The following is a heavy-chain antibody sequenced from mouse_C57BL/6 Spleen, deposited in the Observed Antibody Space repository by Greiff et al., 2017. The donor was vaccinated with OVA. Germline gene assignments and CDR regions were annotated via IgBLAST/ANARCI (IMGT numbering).Heavy chain of an antibody. J-gene: IGHJ3*01. CDR3: AGGTGFAY. CDR1: GYAFSSSW. Sequence: QVQLQQSGPELVKPGASVKISCKASGYAFSSSWMNWVKQRPGKGLEWIGRIYPGDGDTNYNGKFKGKATLTADKSSSTAYMQLSSLTSEDSAVYFCAGGTGFAYWGQGTLVTVSA. CDR2: IYPGDGDT. D-gene: IGHD2-14*01. V-gene: IGHV1-82*01.